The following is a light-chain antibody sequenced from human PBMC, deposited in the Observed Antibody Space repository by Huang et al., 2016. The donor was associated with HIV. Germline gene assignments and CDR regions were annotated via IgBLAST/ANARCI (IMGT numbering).Light chain of an antibody. CDR2: TAS. CDR3: QQQWT. V-gene: IGKV1-5*03. Sequence: DIQMTQSPSTLSAFVGDRVTITCRTSHRISSWLAWYQQKPGKAPNLLISTASNLESGVPSRFSGNGSGTEFTLTISGLQPDDLATYYCQQQWTFGQGTKVEI. J-gene: IGKJ1*01. CDR1: HRISSW.